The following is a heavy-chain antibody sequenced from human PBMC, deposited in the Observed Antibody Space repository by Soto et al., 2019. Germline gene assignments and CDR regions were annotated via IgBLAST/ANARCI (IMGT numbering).Heavy chain of an antibody. J-gene: IGHJ4*02. D-gene: IGHD2-2*01. CDR2: INTYNGNI. CDR3: ARGFIPENY. Sequence: QVHLVQSEGEVKKPGASVRVSCKTSGYTFSDYGVSWVRRAPRQGLEWMGWINTYNGNIKYEQKFQGRVTLSMDTSTRTVFLELTSLTFDDAAVYYCARGFIPENYWGQGTRVTVSS. CDR1: GYTFSDYG. V-gene: IGHV1-18*01.